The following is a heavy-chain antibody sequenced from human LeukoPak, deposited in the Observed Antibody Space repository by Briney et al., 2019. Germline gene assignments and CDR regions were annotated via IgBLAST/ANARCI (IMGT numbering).Heavy chain of an antibody. CDR1: GFTFSDYN. CDR3: ARVLDYYRAFDI. V-gene: IGHV3-30-3*01. CDR2: MSPDGNKK. D-gene: IGHD1-26*01. Sequence: PGGSLRLSCAASGFTFSDYNMHWVRQAPGKGLDWVALMSPDGNKKYYADSVKGRFTISRDNSKNTVDLQLNSLRAEDTAVYYCARVLDYYRAFDIWGQGTMVTVSS. J-gene: IGHJ3*02.